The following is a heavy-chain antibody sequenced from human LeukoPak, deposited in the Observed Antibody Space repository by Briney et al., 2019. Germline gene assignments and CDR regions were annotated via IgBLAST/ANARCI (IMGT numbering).Heavy chain of an antibody. CDR2: MNPNSGNT. CDR1: GYNFTSYD. Sequence: ASVKVSCKASGYNFTSYDINWVRPATEEGREWMGWMNPNSGNTGYAQKYTVRVTMTRNTSISKAYMELKSLRSEDTAVYYCASPSGTCNGDCYPLDYWGQGTLVTVSS. J-gene: IGHJ4*02. V-gene: IGHV1-8*01. CDR3: ASPSGTCNGDCYPLDY. D-gene: IGHD2-21*02.